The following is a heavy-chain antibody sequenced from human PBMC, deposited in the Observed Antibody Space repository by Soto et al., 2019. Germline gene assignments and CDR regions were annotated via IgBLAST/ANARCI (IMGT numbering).Heavy chain of an antibody. V-gene: IGHV4-4*02. CDR3: ARTYGYIVLMVYAIFTMLVVYQGDSY. CDR1: GGSISSSNW. J-gene: IGHJ4*02. Sequence: PSETLSLTCAVSGGSISSSNWWSWVRQPPGKGLEWIGEIYHSGSTNYNPSLKSRVTISVDKSKNQFSLKLSSVTAADTAVYYCARTYGYIVLMVYAIFTMLVVYQGDSYWGQGTLVTVSS. CDR2: IYHSGST. D-gene: IGHD2-8*01.